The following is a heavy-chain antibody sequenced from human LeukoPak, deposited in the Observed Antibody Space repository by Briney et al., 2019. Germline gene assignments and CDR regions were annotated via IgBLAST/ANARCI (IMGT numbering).Heavy chain of an antibody. CDR3: ARGLYYYDRSTYDDFDY. CDR2: VNPNDGAR. V-gene: IGHV1-46*01. CDR1: GYPFSTYW. J-gene: IGHJ4*02. D-gene: IGHD3-22*01. Sequence: GASVKVSCKASGYPFSTYWLHWVRQAPGPGLEWMGFVNPNDGARIYAQKFQGRITMTRDTSTNTVFMELSSLRSEDTAVYYCARGLYYYDRSTYDDFDYWGQGTLVTVSS.